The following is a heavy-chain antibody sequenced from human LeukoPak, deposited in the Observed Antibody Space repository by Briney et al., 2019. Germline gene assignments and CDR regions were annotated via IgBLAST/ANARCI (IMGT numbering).Heavy chain of an antibody. V-gene: IGHV3-30-3*01. Sequence: GGSMTLSCAASGFTFSSYAMHWVRQAPGKGLEWVAVISYDGSNKYYADSVKGRFTISRDNSKNTLYLQMNSLRAEDAAVYYCAREWFGELWTFDYWGQGTLVTVSS. CDR3: AREWFGELWTFDY. CDR1: GFTFSSYA. CDR2: ISYDGSNK. D-gene: IGHD3-10*01. J-gene: IGHJ4*02.